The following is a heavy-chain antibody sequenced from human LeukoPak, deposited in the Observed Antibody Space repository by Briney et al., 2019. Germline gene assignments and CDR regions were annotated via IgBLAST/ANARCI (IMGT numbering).Heavy chain of an antibody. CDR2: IIPILGIA. CDR1: GGTFSSYA. J-gene: IGHJ4*02. CDR3: ARGTYGDYEVHDY. V-gene: IGHV1-69*04. D-gene: IGHD4-17*01. Sequence: SVKVSCKASGGTFSSYAISWVRQAPGQGLEWMGRIIPILGIANYAQKFQGRVTITADKSTSTAYMELSSLRSEDTAVYYCARGTYGDYEVHDYWGQGTLVTVSS.